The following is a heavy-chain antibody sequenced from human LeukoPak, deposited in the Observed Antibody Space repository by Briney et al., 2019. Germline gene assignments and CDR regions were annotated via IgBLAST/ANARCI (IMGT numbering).Heavy chain of an antibody. Sequence: GGSLRLSCAASGYTFNNYWMHWVRQAPGKGLVWVSRINTDGTTTSYADSVKGRFTISRDNAKNTLYLEMNSLRAEDTAVYYCAKERWLRFFDYWGQGTLVTVSS. V-gene: IGHV3-74*01. CDR2: INTDGTTT. CDR1: GYTFNNYW. D-gene: IGHD5-12*01. J-gene: IGHJ4*02. CDR3: AKERWLRFFDY.